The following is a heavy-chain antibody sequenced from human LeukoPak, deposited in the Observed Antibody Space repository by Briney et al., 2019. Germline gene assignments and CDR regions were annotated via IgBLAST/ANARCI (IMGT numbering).Heavy chain of an antibody. CDR2: IYYSGGT. D-gene: IGHD3-10*01. CDR1: GGSISSSSYY. CDR3: ARHKAITMVRPVGYFQH. J-gene: IGHJ1*01. V-gene: IGHV4-39*01. Sequence: SEALSLTCTVSGGSISSSSYYWGWIRQPPGKGLEWIGSIYYSGGTYYNPSLKSRVTISVDTSKNQFSLKLSSVTAADTAVYYCARHKAITMVRPVGYFQHWGQGTLVTVSS.